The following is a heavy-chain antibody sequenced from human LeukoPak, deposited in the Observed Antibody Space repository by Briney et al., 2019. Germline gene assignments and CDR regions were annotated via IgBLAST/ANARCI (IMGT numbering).Heavy chain of an antibody. CDR1: GGSISSSSYY. D-gene: IGHD6-13*01. CDR3: ARSSSSYGMDV. Sequence: SETLSLTCTVSGGSISSSSYYWGWIRQPPGKGLEWIGSIYYSGSTYYNPSLKSRVTISVDTSKNQFSLKLSSVTAADTAVYYCARSSSSYGMDVWGQGTTVTVSS. J-gene: IGHJ6*02. CDR2: IYYSGST. V-gene: IGHV4-39*07.